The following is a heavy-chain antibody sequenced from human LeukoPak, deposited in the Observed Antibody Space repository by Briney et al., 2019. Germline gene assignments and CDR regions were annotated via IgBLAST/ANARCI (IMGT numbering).Heavy chain of an antibody. Sequence: GGSLRPSCAASGFTFSTYWMHWVRQAPGKGLEWVSAISGSGGSTYYADSVKGRFTISRDNSKNTLYLQMNSLRAEDTAVYYCAKRLSSTSCWGLDYWGQGTLVTVSS. J-gene: IGHJ4*02. D-gene: IGHD2-2*01. CDR1: GFTFSTYW. CDR2: ISGSGGST. V-gene: IGHV3-23*01. CDR3: AKRLSSTSCWGLDY.